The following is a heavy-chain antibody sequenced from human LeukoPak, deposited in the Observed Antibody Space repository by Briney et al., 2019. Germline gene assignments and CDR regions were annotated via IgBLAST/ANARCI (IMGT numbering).Heavy chain of an antibody. CDR3: ARSWYYGSGSYYPLDY. V-gene: IGHV4-59*08. CDR1: GVSISPYY. CDR2: IYYSGST. J-gene: IGHJ4*02. D-gene: IGHD3-10*01. Sequence: SETLSLTCTISGVSISPYYWSWIRQPPGKGLEWIGYIYYSGSTNYNPSLKSRVTISVDTSKNQFSLKLSSVTAADTAVYYCARSWYYGSGSYYPLDYWGQGTLVTVSS.